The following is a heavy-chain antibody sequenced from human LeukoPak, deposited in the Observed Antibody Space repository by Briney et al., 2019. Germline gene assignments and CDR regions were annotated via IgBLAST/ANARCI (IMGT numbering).Heavy chain of an antibody. V-gene: IGHV1-69*04. J-gene: IGHJ3*02. CDR3: ARDRCGGDCYADDAFDI. CDR1: GGTFSSYA. CDR2: IIPIFGIA. D-gene: IGHD2-21*02. Sequence: SVKVSCKASGGTFSSYAINWVRQAPGQGLEWMGRIIPIFGIANYAQKFQGRVTITADTSTSTAYMELSSLRSEDTAVYYCARDRCGGDCYADDAFDIWGQGTVVTVSS.